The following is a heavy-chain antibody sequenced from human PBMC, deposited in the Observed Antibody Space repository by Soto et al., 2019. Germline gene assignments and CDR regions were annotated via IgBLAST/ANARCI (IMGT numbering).Heavy chain of an antibody. CDR3: AREGRGYSYGYAGRRFDP. J-gene: IGHJ5*02. CDR2: IYYSGST. V-gene: IGHV4-30-4*01. Sequence: PSETLSLTCTVSGGSISSGDYYWSWIRQPPGKGLEWIGYIYYSGSTYYNPSLKSRVTISVDTSKNQFSLKLSSVTAADTAVYYCAREGRGYSYGYAGRRFDPWGQGTLVTVSS. CDR1: GGSISSGDYY. D-gene: IGHD5-18*01.